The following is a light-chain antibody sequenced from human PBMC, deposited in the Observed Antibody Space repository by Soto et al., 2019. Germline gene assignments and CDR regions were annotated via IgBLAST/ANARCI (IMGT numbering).Light chain of an antibody. CDR3: HQYGSSPWT. Sequence: EIVLTQSTGTLSLSPGERATLSCRASQSVRSSFLAWYQQKPGQAPSLLIKDASTRATGIPDRFSGSGSGTDFTLSISRLEPDDFAVYFCHQYGSSPWTFGQGTKVEIK. CDR2: DAS. V-gene: IGKV3-20*01. J-gene: IGKJ1*01. CDR1: QSVRSSF.